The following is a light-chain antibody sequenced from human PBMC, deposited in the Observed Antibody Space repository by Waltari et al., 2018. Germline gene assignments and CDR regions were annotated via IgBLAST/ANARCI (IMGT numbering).Light chain of an antibody. CDR2: AAS. CDR3: QHYYSYPPT. J-gene: IGKJ3*01. V-gene: IGKV1-16*01. Sequence: DVQMTQSPSSLSASVGDRVTITCRASQGVGHYLAWLRQKSGNAPESLIYAASTLQPATPTTISGSGSGTHFYLSISSLQPEDLGTYYCQHYYSYPPTFGPGTKV. CDR1: QGVGHY.